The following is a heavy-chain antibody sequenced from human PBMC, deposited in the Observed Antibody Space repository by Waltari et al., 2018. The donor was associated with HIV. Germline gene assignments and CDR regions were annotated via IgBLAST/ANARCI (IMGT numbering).Heavy chain of an antibody. CDR2: INPNSGGT. CDR3: ASANYYDSSGYYNDAFDI. CDR1: RYAFPASY. D-gene: IGHD3-22*01. V-gene: IGHV1-2*02. Sequence: QVQLVQSGAEVKKHGASVKASCQASRYAFPASYMHRVRQAAGQGLEWMGLINPNSGGTNYAQKFQGRVTMTRDTSISTAYMELSRLRSDDTAVYYCASANYYDSSGYYNDAFDIWGQGTMVTVSS. J-gene: IGHJ3*02.